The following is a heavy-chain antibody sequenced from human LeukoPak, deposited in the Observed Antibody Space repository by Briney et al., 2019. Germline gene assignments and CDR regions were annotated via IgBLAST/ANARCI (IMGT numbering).Heavy chain of an antibody. CDR2: FYYSGDT. CDR3: ARLTAGWFDP. V-gene: IGHV4-59*08. Sequence: SETLSLTCNVSGDSIRGFYWGWIRQPPGKGLEWIGYFYYSGDTNYNPALESRVTISVDRSKNQFSLKLSSVTAADTAVYYCARLTAGWFDPWGQGTLVTVSS. J-gene: IGHJ5*02. CDR1: GDSIRGFY.